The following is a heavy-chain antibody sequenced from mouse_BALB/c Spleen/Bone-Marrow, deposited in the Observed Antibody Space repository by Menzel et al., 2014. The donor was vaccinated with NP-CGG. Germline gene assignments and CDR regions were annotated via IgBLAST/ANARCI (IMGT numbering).Heavy chain of an antibody. Sequence: EVKLMESGGGLVQPGGSLRLSCATSGFTFTDNYMTWVRQPPGKALEWLGFIRNKANGYTTEYSASVKGRFTVSRDNSQSILYLQMNTLRAEDSATYYCARDSDWFAYWGQGTLVTDSA. V-gene: IGHV7-3*02. CDR2: IRNKANGYTT. J-gene: IGHJ3*01. CDR1: GFTFTDNY. CDR3: ARDSDWFAY.